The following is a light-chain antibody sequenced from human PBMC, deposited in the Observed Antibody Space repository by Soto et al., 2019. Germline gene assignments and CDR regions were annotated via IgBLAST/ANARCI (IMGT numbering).Light chain of an antibody. CDR3: KKYNNWQWK. J-gene: IGKJ1*01. V-gene: IGKV3-15*01. CDR2: GAS. CDR1: QSISDT. Sequence: EIVMTQSQATLSLSPVCRAPLSCSSSQSISDTLALYQQTPGQAPRLLIYGASTRATSSTARFSGSGSGTDFTITIRSLHYEDFEAYYCKKYNNWQWKCGNGTKV.